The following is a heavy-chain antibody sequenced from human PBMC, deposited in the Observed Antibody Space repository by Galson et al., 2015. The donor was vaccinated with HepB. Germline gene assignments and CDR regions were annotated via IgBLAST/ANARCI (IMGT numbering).Heavy chain of an antibody. CDR2: IDPADSDT. D-gene: IGHD2-15*01. CDR3: ARLIYCSGGSCDLDY. CDR1: GFSFTSYW. Sequence: QSGAEVKKAGESLRISCKGPGFSFTSYWISWVRQMPGKGLEWMGRIDPADSDTRYSPSFQGHVTISADKSISTAYLQWSSLKASDTAMYYCARLIYCSGGSCDLDYWGQGTLVTVSS. V-gene: IGHV5-10-1*01. J-gene: IGHJ4*02.